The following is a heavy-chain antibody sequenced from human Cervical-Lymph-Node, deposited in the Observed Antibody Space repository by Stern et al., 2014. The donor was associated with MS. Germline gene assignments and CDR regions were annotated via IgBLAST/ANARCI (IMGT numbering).Heavy chain of an antibody. D-gene: IGHD6-13*01. CDR2: IFPVFGTP. CDR3: ALSSETSDRWYSLGYDL. CDR1: GGTFSKFP. Sequence: QVQLGQAGAEVTKPGSSVKVSCKASGGTFSKFPSSWVRQAPGQGLEWMGVIFPVFGTPTYAQDFRGRVTITADVSTSTVYMELSSLRSDDTAVYYCALSSETSDRWYSLGYDLWGQGTLVTVSS. J-gene: IGHJ5*02. V-gene: IGHV1-69*12.